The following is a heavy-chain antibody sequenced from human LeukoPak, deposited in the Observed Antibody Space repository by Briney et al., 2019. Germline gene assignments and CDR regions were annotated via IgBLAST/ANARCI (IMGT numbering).Heavy chain of an antibody. CDR2: IYYSGST. J-gene: IGHJ4*02. CDR1: GGSISSYY. V-gene: IGHV4-59*01. D-gene: IGHD1-7*01. CDR3: ARLPELEPILHFDY. Sequence: SETLSLTCTVSGGSISSYYWSWIRQPPGKGLEWIGYIYYSGSTNYNPSLKSRVTISVDTSKNQFSLKLSSVTAADTAVYYCARLPELEPILHFDYWGQGTLVTVSS.